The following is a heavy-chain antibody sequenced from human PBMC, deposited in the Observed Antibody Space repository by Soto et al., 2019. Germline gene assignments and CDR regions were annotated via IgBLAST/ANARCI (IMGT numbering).Heavy chain of an antibody. CDR3: ARDNWNSY. Sequence: EVHLVESGGGLVQPGGSLRLSCAASGFTFNLYWMHWVRQAPGKGLVWVPRINPDGSSTTYADSVKGRFTISRDNSKNTVYLQMNGLGAEDTAIYYCARDNWNSYWGQGALVTVSS. CDR2: INPDGSST. CDR1: GFTFNLYW. V-gene: IGHV3-74*01. D-gene: IGHD1-7*01. J-gene: IGHJ4*02.